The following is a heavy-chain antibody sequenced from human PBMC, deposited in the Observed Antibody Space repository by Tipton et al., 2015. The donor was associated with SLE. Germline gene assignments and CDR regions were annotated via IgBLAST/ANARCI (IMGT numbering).Heavy chain of an antibody. D-gene: IGHD5-12*01. V-gene: IGHV3-21*01. Sequence: SLRLSCAASGFTFSNYNMHWVRQAPGKGLEWVSSITSSSSIIYYADSVKGRFTISRDNAKNSVYLQVSSLSAEDTAVYYCARDSGSGYDDYWGQGTLVTVSS. CDR2: ITSSSSII. CDR3: ARDSGSGYDDY. J-gene: IGHJ4*02. CDR1: GFTFSNYN.